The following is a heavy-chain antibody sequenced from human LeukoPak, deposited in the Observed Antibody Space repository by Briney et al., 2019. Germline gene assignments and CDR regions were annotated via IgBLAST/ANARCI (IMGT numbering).Heavy chain of an antibody. CDR1: GDSISSGGYY. Sequence: KPSETLSLTCTVPGDSISSGGYYWSWIRQPAGKGLEWIGRIYTSGSAIYNPSLKSRVTMSLDTSKKQFSLNLTSVTAADTAVYYCAKVAMYYYGSETYFFFDDWGQGTLVTVSS. J-gene: IGHJ4*02. D-gene: IGHD3-10*01. V-gene: IGHV4-61*02. CDR2: IYTSGSA. CDR3: AKVAMYYYGSETYFFFDD.